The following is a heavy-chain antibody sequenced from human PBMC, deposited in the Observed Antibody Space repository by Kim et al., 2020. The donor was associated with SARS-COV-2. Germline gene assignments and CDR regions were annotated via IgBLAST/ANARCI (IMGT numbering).Heavy chain of an antibody. CDR1: GGSISGYY. D-gene: IGHD1-26*01. V-gene: IGHV4-59*08. J-gene: IGHJ5*02. CDR3: ARRGGSYNWFDP. CDR2: IFYSGST. Sequence: SETLSLTCTVSGGSISGYYLSWIRQPPGKELEWIGHIFYSGSTNYNPSLKSRVTMSVDTSKNQFSLTLKSVTAADTAVYYCARRGGSYNWFDPWGRGTLV.